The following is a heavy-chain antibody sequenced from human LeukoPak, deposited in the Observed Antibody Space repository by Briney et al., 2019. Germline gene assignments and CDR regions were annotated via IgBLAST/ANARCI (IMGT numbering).Heavy chain of an antibody. D-gene: IGHD5-18*01. J-gene: IGHJ4*02. CDR2: ISSSSSTI. V-gene: IGHV3-48*01. CDR3: AKDLVVYSYGDFDY. Sequence: GGSLRLSCAASGFTFSTYSMNWVRQAPGKGLEWVSYISSSSSTIYYADSVKGRFTISSDNSKNTLYLQMNSLRAEDTAVYYCAKDLVVYSYGDFDYWGQGTLVTVSS. CDR1: GFTFSTYS.